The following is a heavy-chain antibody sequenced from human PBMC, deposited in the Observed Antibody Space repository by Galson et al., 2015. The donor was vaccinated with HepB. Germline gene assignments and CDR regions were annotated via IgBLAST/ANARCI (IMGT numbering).Heavy chain of an antibody. CDR2: ISTNGGTT. CDR1: GFTFSRYA. V-gene: IGHV3-64D*06. D-gene: IGHD1-26*01. CDR3: VRAYSASGIGGERFDP. J-gene: IGHJ5*02. Sequence: SLRLSCAASGFTFSRYAMHWVRQAPGKGLKHVSTISTNGGTTFYADSVKGRFSMSRDNSKNTLYLQMSSLGDDDTAVYYCVRAYSASGIGGERFDPWGQGSLVTVPS.